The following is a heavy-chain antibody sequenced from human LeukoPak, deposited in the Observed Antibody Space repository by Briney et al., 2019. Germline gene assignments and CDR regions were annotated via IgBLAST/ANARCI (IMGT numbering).Heavy chain of an antibody. CDR3: ARDLVDTVMSHLVLFDY. J-gene: IGHJ4*02. CDR2: INHSGST. Sequence: SETLSLTCAVYGGSFSGYYWSWIRQPPGKGLEWIGEINHSGSTNYNPSLKSRVTISVDTSKNQFSLKLSSVTAADTAVYYCARDLVDTVMSHLVLFDYWGQGTLVTVSS. CDR1: GGSFSGYY. V-gene: IGHV4-34*01. D-gene: IGHD5-18*01.